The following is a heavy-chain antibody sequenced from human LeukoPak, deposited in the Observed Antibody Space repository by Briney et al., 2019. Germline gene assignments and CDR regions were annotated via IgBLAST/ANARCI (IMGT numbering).Heavy chain of an antibody. V-gene: IGHV1-2*02. D-gene: IGHD3-22*01. CDR3: ARGFPPRRNYDSSGYYSYYFDH. CDR2: INPNSGGT. Sequence: ASVKVSCKASGYTFTGYYMHWVRQAPGQGLEWMGCINPNSGGTNYAQKFQGRVTRNRDTSISTAYMELSRLRADDTAVYYCARGFPPRRNYDSSGYYSYYFDHWGQGTLVTVSS. J-gene: IGHJ4*02. CDR1: GYTFTGYY.